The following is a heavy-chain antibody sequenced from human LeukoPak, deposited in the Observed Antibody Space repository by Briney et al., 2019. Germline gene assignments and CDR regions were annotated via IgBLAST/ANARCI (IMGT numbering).Heavy chain of an antibody. CDR1: GGSFSGYY. D-gene: IGHD5-18*01. V-gene: IGHV4-34*01. Sequence: SETLSLTCAVYGGSFSGYYWSWIRQPPGKGLEWIGEINHSGSTNYNPSLKSRVTISVDTSKNQFSLKLSSVTAADTAVYYCARASEGLGYSHTWGRGSLVTVSS. CDR2: INHSGST. CDR3: ARASEGLGYSHT. J-gene: IGHJ5*02.